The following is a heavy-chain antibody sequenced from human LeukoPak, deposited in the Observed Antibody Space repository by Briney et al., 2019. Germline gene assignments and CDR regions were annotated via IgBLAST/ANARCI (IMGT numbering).Heavy chain of an antibody. Sequence: SETLSLTCTVSGGSISSGDYYWSWIRQPPGKGLEWIGYIYYSGSTYYNPSLKSRVTISVDTSKNQFSLKLSSVTAADTAVYCCARVTMVRGVTTYFYYGMDVWGKGTTVTVSS. CDR2: IYYSGST. CDR1: GGSISSGDYY. J-gene: IGHJ6*04. D-gene: IGHD3-10*01. V-gene: IGHV4-30-4*01. CDR3: ARVTMVRGVTTYFYYGMDV.